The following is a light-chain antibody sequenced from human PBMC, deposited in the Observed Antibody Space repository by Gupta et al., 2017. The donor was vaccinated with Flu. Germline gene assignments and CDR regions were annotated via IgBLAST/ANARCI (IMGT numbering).Light chain of an antibody. J-gene: IGKJ1*01. Sequence: DIQRTQSPSSLSASIGDTVTITCRASQSIYKYLNWYQQKAGKAPSLVIYGASTLQGGVPPRFSGSRSGTDFTLTISSLQPEDFGTYYCQHSFTTPWTSGQGTRVEIK. V-gene: IGKV1-39*01. CDR3: QHSFTTPWT. CDR1: QSIYKY. CDR2: GAS.